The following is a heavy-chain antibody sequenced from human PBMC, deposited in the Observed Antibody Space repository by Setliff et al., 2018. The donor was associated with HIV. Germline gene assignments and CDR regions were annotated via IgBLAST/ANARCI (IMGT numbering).Heavy chain of an antibody. V-gene: IGHV4-39*01. CDR3: ARGPNCGGDWCGR. D-gene: IGHD2-21*01. J-gene: IGHJ5*02. CDR2: IFYTGST. Sequence: PSETLSLTCSVSGGSISSSTYYWGWIRQPPGKGLEWIGDIFYTGSTYYNPSLKSRVAISVDTSENQFSLKLNSVTAADTAVYYCARGPNCGGDWCGRWGQGTLVTVSS. CDR1: GGSISSSTYY.